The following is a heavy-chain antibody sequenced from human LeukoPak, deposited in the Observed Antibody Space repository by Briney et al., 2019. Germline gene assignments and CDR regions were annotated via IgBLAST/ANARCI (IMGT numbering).Heavy chain of an antibody. V-gene: IGHV3-33*01. CDR3: ARRGHYDSSGYYGLDY. CDR2: IWYDGSNK. CDR1: GFTFSSYG. Sequence: GGSLRLSCAASGFTFSSYGMHWVRQAPGKGLEWVAVIWYDGSNKYYADSVKGRFTISRDNSKNTLYLQMNSLRAEDTAVYYCARRGHYDSSGYYGLDYWGQGTLVTVPS. D-gene: IGHD3-22*01. J-gene: IGHJ4*02.